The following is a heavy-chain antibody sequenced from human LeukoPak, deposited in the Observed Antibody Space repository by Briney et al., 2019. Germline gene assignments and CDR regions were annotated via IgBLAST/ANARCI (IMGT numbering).Heavy chain of an antibody. CDR2: ISSSSSYI. CDR1: GFTFSSYS. Sequence: GGSLRLSCAASGFTFSSYSMNWVRQAPGKGLEWVSSISSSSSYIYYADSVKGRFTISRDNAKNSLYLQVNSLRAEDTAVYYCARALQWLATDAFDIWGQGTMVTVSS. D-gene: IGHD6-19*01. J-gene: IGHJ3*02. CDR3: ARALQWLATDAFDI. V-gene: IGHV3-21*01.